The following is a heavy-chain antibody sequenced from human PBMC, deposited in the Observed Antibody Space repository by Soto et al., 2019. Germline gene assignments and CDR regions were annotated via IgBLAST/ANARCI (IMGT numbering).Heavy chain of an antibody. Sequence: GGSLRLSCAGSGFTFTRYSMNWVRQAPGKGLEWVSSISSTTNYIYYGDSMKGRFTISRDNAKNSLYLEMNSLRAEDTAVYYCARESEDLTSNFDYWGQGTLVTVSS. J-gene: IGHJ4*02. CDR2: ISSTTNYI. V-gene: IGHV3-21*06. CDR3: ARESEDLTSNFDY. CDR1: GFTFTRYS.